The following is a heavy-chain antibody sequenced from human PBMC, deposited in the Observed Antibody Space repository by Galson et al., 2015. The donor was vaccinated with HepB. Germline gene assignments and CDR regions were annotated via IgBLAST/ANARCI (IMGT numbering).Heavy chain of an antibody. CDR3: VKGKHDYGDSTKYYFDY. V-gene: IGHV3-64D*06. J-gene: IGHJ4*02. CDR2: ISSNGGST. D-gene: IGHD4-17*01. Sequence: SLRLSCAASGFTFSSYAMHWVRQAPGKGLEYVSAISSNGGSTYYADSVKGRFTISRDNSKNTLYLQMSSLRAEDTAVYYCVKGKHDYGDSTKYYFDYWGQGTLVTVSS. CDR1: GFTFSSYA.